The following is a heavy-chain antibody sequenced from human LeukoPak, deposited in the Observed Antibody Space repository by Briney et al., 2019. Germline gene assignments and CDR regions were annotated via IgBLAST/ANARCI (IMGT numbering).Heavy chain of an antibody. CDR1: GVTFSGSV. V-gene: IGHV3-73*01. J-gene: IGHJ4*02. Sequence: GGSLRLSCAASGVTFSGSVMHWVRQASGPGLEWVGRIRSKANRYATAYAAPVKGGFTISRTDSKNTAHLHRNIRQPEKPVGFYCTSGPVGEYCSSTSCLRDIDYWGQGTLVTVSS. D-gene: IGHD2-2*01. CDR2: IRSKANRYAT. CDR3: TSGPVGEYCSSTSCLRDIDY.